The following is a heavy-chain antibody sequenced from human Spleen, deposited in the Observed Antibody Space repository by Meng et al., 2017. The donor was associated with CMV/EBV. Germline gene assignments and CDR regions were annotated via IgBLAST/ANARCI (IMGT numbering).Heavy chain of an antibody. CDR3: AREADT. J-gene: IGHJ5*02. V-gene: IGHV3-7*01. CDR2: IKQDGSEK. CDR1: GFTFSSYW. Sequence: LSLTCAASGFTFSSYWMSWVRQAPGKGLEWVANIKQDGSEKYYVDSVKGRFTISRDNAKNTLYLQMNSMRAEDTAIYYCAREADTWGRGTLVTVSS.